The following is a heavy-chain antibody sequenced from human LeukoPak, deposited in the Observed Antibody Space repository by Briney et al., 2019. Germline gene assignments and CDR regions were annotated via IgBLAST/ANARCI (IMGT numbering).Heavy chain of an antibody. D-gene: IGHD5-12*01. Sequence: SETLSLTFTVSGGSISSYYWSWIRQPPGKGLEWIGYIYHSGSTKYNPSLKSRVTISVDTSKNQFSLKLSSVTAADTAVYYCARDGYSGNDGLWSQGSLVTVSS. CDR3: ARDGYSGNDGL. CDR1: GGSISSYY. J-gene: IGHJ4*02. CDR2: IYHSGST. V-gene: IGHV4-59*01.